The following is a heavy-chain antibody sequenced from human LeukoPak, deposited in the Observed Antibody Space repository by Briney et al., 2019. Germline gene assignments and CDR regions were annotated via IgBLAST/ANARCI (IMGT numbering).Heavy chain of an antibody. CDR1: GYSFTSHY. Sequence: ASVKVSCKASGYSFTSHYMHWVRQAPGQGLEWMGWINPNSGGTNYAQKFQGRVTMTRDTSISTAYMELSRLRSDDTAVYYCARSGWFGELFSDYWGRGTLVTVSS. D-gene: IGHD3-10*01. V-gene: IGHV1-2*02. J-gene: IGHJ4*02. CDR2: INPNSGGT. CDR3: ARSGWFGELFSDY.